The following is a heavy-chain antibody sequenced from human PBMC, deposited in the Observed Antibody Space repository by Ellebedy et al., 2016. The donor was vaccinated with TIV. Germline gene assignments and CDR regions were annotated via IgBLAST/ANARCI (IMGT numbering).Heavy chain of an antibody. Sequence: PGGSLRLSCAASGFTFSSYWMSWVRQAPGKGLEWVANIKQDGSKRFYVDSVKGRITISRDNAKNSLYLQMNNLRAEDTAVYHCARGASGTYYYYYMNVWGKGTTVTVSS. CDR1: GFTFSSYW. V-gene: IGHV3-7*03. J-gene: IGHJ6*03. CDR2: IKQDGSKR. D-gene: IGHD1-26*01. CDR3: ARGASGTYYYYYMNV.